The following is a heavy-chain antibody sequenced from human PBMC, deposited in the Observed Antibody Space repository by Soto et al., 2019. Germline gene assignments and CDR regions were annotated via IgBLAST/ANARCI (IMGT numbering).Heavy chain of an antibody. CDR2: IYYSGST. CDR3: AGTLGDPDYYYYYMDV. J-gene: IGHJ6*03. V-gene: IGHV4-31*03. Sequence: SETLSLTCTVSGGTISSGGYYWSWIRQHPGKGLEWIGYIYYSGSTYYNPSLKSRVTISVDTSKIQFSLKLSSVTAADTAVYYCAGTLGDPDYYYYYMDVWGKGTTVTVSS. CDR1: GGTISSGGYY. D-gene: IGHD2-21*02.